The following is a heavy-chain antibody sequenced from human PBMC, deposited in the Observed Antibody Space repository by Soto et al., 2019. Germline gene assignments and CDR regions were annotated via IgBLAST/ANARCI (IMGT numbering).Heavy chain of an antibody. CDR1: GGSVSSGSYY. CDR2: IYYSGST. V-gene: IGHV4-61*01. Sequence: SETLSLTCTGSGGSVSSGSYYWSWIRQSPGKGLEWIGYIYYSGSTNYNPSLKSRVTISVDTSKNQFSLKLSSVTAADTAVYYCARSWIVYSSGWFFDYWGQGTLVTVSS. D-gene: IGHD6-19*01. CDR3: ARSWIVYSSGWFFDY. J-gene: IGHJ4*02.